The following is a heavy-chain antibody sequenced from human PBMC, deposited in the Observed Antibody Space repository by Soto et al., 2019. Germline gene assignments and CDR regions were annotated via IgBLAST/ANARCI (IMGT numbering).Heavy chain of an antibody. D-gene: IGHD1-26*01. J-gene: IGHJ4*02. V-gene: IGHV3-7*03. CDR1: GFIFSSHW. CDR2: IKQDGSEK. CDR3: AKDLKWELLTPTDY. Sequence: EVQLVESGGGLVQPRGSLRLSCAASGFIFSSHWMNWVRQAPGKGLEWVANIKQDGSEKYYVDSVKGRFTISRDNAKNSLFLQMNSLRAEDTAVYFCAKDLKWELLTPTDYWGQGTLVTVSS.